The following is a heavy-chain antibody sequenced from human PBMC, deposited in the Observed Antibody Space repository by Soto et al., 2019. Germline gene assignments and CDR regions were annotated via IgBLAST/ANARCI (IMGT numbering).Heavy chain of an antibody. V-gene: IGHV4-34*01. CDR3: ASTKAARLFVY. Sequence: PSETLSLTCAVYGGSFSGYYWSWIRQPPGKGLEWIGEINHSGSTNYNPSLKSRVTISVDTSKNQFSLKLSSVTAADTAVYYCASTKAARLFVYWGQGTLVTVSS. CDR2: INHSGST. J-gene: IGHJ4*02. CDR1: GGSFSGYY. D-gene: IGHD6-6*01.